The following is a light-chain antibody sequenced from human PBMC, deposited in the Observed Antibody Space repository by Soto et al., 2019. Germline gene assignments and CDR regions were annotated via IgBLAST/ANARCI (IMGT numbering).Light chain of an antibody. CDR2: EVS. CDR3: NSCTDTTSLI. J-gene: IGLJ2*01. V-gene: IGLV2-14*01. CDR1: SSDVGDYKY. Sequence: QSVLTQPASVSGSPGRSITISCTGTSSDVGDYKYVSWYQQHPGKAPKLIIYEVSNRPSGISNRFSGSKSGNTASLTISGLQAEDEADYYCNSCTDTTSLIFGGGTKLTVL.